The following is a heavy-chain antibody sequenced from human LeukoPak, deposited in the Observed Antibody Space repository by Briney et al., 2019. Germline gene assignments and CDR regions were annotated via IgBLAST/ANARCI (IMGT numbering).Heavy chain of an antibody. Sequence: LRLSCAASGSTVSSAFMSWVRQPPGKGLEWIGYIYYSGSTYYNPSLKSRVTISVDTSKNQFSLKLSSVTAADTAVYYCARVLLRSSPFDYWGQGTLVTVSS. CDR2: IYYSGST. CDR1: GSTVSSAF. V-gene: IGHV4-30-4*01. CDR3: ARVLLRSSPFDY. D-gene: IGHD3-3*01. J-gene: IGHJ4*02.